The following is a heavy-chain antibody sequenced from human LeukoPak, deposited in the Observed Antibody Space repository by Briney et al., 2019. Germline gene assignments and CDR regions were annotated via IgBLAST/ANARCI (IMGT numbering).Heavy chain of an antibody. D-gene: IGHD3-22*01. Sequence: GGSLRLSCAASGFTFNIYAMSWVRQAPGKGLEWVSAISGSGGSTYYADSVKGRFTISRDNSKNTLYLQMNSLRAEDTAVYYCAKAAYRRSYYYDSSGYLAAQDYWGQGTLVTVSS. CDR1: GFTFNIYA. CDR3: AKAAYRRSYYYDSSGYLAAQDY. CDR2: ISGSGGST. J-gene: IGHJ4*02. V-gene: IGHV3-23*01.